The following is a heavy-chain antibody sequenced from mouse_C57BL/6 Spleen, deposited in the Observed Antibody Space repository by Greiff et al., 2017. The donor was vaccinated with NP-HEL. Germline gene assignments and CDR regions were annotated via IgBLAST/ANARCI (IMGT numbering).Heavy chain of an antibody. CDR2: IYPRSGNT. CDR3: ARGDVLLRAWFAY. V-gene: IGHV1-81*01. D-gene: IGHD1-1*01. CDR1: GYTFTSYG. Sequence: VQLQQSGAELARPGASVKLSCKASGYTFTSYGMSWVKQRTGQGLEWIGEIYPRSGNTYYNEKFKGKATLTADKSSSTAYMELRSLTSEDSAVYFCARGDVLLRAWFAYWGQGTLVTVSA. J-gene: IGHJ3*01.